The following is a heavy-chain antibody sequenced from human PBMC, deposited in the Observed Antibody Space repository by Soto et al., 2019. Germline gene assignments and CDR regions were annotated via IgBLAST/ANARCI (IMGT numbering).Heavy chain of an antibody. CDR1: GFTFSSYW. V-gene: IGHV3-7*03. D-gene: IGHD3-22*01. CDR3: ARGGYYYDSGYFDY. CDR2: IKQDGSEK. Sequence: EVQLVESGGGLVQPGGSLRLSCAASGFTFSSYWMSWVRQAPGKGLEWVANIKQDGSEKYYVDSVKGRFTISRDNAKISLYLQMNSLRAEDTAVYYCARGGYYYDSGYFDYWGQGTLVTVSS. J-gene: IGHJ4*02.